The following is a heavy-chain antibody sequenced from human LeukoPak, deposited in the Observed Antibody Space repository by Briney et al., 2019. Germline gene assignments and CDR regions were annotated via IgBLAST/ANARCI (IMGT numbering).Heavy chain of an antibody. CDR2: IYYSGST. V-gene: IGHV4-39*07. J-gene: IGHJ3*02. D-gene: IGHD3-3*01. CDR3: ASSSITIFGVVVNDAFDI. CDR1: GGSISSSSYY. Sequence: SETLSLTCTVSGGSISSSSYYWGWIRQPPGKGLEWIGSIYYSGSTYYNPSLKSRVTISVDTSKNQFSLKLSSVTAADTAVYYCASSSITIFGVVVNDAFDIWGQGTMVTVSS.